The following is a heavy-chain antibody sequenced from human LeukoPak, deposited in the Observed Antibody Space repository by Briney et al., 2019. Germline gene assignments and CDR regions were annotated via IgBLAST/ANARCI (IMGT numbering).Heavy chain of an antibody. J-gene: IGHJ4*02. CDR3: AIGPYSYGYEDY. CDR2: ISSSSSYI. D-gene: IGHD5-18*01. CDR1: GFTFSSYS. V-gene: IGHV3-21*01. Sequence: GGSLRLSCAASGFTFSSYSMNWVRQAPGKGLEWVSSISSSSSYIYYADSEKGRFTISRDNAKNSLYLQMNSLRAEDTAVYYCAIGPYSYGYEDYWGQGTLVTVSS.